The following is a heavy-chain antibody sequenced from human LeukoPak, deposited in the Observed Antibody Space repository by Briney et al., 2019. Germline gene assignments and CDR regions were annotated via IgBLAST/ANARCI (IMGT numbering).Heavy chain of an antibody. V-gene: IGHV4-59*01. J-gene: IGHJ6*02. Sequence: SETLSLTCTVSGGSISSYYWSWIRQPPGKGLEGIGYIYYSGSTNYNPSLKSRVTISVATSKNQFSLKLSSVTAADTAVYYCARDRIFGMAENPYSYYSGMDVWGQGTTVTVSS. CDR3: ARDRIFGMAENPYSYYSGMDV. D-gene: IGHD3-3*01. CDR1: GGSISSYY. CDR2: IYYSGST.